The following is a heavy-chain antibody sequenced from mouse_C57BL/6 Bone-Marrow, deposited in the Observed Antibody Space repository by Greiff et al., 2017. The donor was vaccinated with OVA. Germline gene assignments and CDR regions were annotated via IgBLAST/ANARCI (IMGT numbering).Heavy chain of an antibody. CDR1: GYTFTSYW. V-gene: IGHV1-50*01. CDR2: IDPSDSYT. CDR3: AREGSNYWYFDV. Sequence: QVQLKQPGAELVKPGASVKLSCKASGYTFTSYWMQWVKQRPGQGLEWIGEIDPSDSYTNYNQNFKGKATLTVDTSSSTAYMQLSSLTSEDSAVDYGAREGSNYWYFDVWGTGTTVTVSS. J-gene: IGHJ1*03. D-gene: IGHD1-1*01.